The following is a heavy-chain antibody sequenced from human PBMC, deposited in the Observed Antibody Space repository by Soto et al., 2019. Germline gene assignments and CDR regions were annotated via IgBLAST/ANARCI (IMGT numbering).Heavy chain of an antibody. CDR2: IKQDGSEK. CDR3: ARGGRDAYNWFDP. V-gene: IGHV3-7*01. CDR1: GFTFSSYW. Sequence: EAQLVESGGGLVQPGGSLRVSCEVSGFTFSSYWMSWVRQAPGKGLEWVAKIKQDGSEKDYVDSVKGRFTISRDNANNSLYLHMYSLSAEDTAVYYCARGGRDAYNWFDPWGQGTLVTVSS. J-gene: IGHJ5*02. D-gene: IGHD3-16*01.